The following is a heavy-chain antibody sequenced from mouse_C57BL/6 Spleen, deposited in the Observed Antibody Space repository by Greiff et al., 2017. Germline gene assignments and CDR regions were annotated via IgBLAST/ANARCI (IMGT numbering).Heavy chain of an antibody. D-gene: IGHD4-1*01. CDR2: IGPNSGGT. V-gene: IGHV1-62-3*01. CDR1: GYTFTSYW. Sequence: QVQLKQPGAELVKPGASVKLSCKASGYTFTSYWMHWVKQRPGRGLEWIGRIGPNSGGTKYNEKFKSKATLTVDKTSSTAYMQLSSLTSEDSAVYYCATLLTEKDYARDYWGQGTSVTVSS. CDR3: ATLLTEKDYARDY. J-gene: IGHJ4*01.